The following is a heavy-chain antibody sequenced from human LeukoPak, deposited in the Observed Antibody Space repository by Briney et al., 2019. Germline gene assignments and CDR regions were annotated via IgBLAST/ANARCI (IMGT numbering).Heavy chain of an antibody. J-gene: IGHJ4*02. CDR3: AAYGDYHY. Sequence: GGSLRLSCAASGFTFSSCSMNWVRQAPGKGLEWVSYIISSSSTISYADSVKGRFTISRDNAKNSLFLQMNSLRAEDTAVYYCAAYGDYHYWGQGTLVTVSS. CDR2: IISSSSTI. V-gene: IGHV3-48*01. CDR1: GFTFSSCS. D-gene: IGHD4-17*01.